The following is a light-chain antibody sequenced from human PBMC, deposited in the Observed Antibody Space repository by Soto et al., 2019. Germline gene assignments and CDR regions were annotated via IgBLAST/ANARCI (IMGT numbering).Light chain of an antibody. Sequence: QSVLTQPASVSGSPGQSITISCTGTSSDVGGYKFVSWYQQHPGKAPRLMIYEVSNRPSGVSNRFSGSKSGNTASLTISGLQAEDEVDYYCTSYTSSTTWVFGGGTKLTVL. CDR3: TSYTSSTTWV. J-gene: IGLJ3*02. V-gene: IGLV2-14*01. CDR2: EVS. CDR1: SSDVGGYKF.